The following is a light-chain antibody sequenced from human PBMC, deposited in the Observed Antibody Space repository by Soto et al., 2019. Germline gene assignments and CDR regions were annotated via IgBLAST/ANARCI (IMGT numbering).Light chain of an antibody. CDR3: SSYTSSSTRV. CDR2: KVS. V-gene: IGLV2-14*01. Sequence: QSALTQPASVSGSPGQSITISCTGTSSDVGGYNYVSWYQQHPGKAPKLMIYKVSNRPSGVSNRFSGSNSGNTASLTISGLQSEDEADYYCSSYTSSSTRVFGTGTKLTVL. CDR1: SSDVGGYNY. J-gene: IGLJ1*01.